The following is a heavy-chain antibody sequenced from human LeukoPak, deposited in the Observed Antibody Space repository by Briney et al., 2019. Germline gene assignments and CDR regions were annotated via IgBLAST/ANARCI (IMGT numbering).Heavy chain of an antibody. CDR1: GASISRTTYY. CDR3: AKEPTGDKSFDS. D-gene: IGHD7-27*01. V-gene: IGHV4-39*07. Sequence: SETLSLTRTVSGASISRTTYYWGWFRQPPGKGLEWIATMFYSGYTYYNPSLKSRVTISIDTSENQVSLKLSFVTAADTALYYCAKEPTGDKSFDSWGQGTLVTVSS. J-gene: IGHJ4*02. CDR2: MFYSGYT.